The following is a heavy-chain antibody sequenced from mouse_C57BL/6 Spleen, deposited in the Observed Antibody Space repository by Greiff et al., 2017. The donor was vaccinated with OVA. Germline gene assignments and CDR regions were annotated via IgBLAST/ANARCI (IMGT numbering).Heavy chain of an antibody. CDR2: IYPSDSET. J-gene: IGHJ3*01. Sequence: QVQLQQPGAELVRPGSSVKLSCKASGYTFTSYWMDWVKQRPGQGLEWIGNIYPSDSETHYNQKFKDKATLTVDKSSSIAYMQLSSLTSEDSAVYYCAAYSNLFAYWGQGTLVTVSA. CDR1: GYTFTSYW. V-gene: IGHV1-61*01. D-gene: IGHD2-5*01. CDR3: AAYSNLFAY.